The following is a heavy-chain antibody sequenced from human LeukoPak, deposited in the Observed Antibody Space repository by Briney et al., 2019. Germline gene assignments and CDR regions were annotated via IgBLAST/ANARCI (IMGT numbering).Heavy chain of an antibody. CDR2: TFYRSEWYN. V-gene: IGHV6-1*01. D-gene: IGHD5-24*01. Sequence: SQTLSLTCAISGDSVSSNNAAWNWIRQSPSRGLEWLGRTFYRSEWYNDYALSVKSRIITTPDTSKNQVSLQLNSVTPEDTAVYYCARDRGGYNWELFDYWGQGSLVTVSS. CDR3: ARDRGGYNWELFDY. CDR1: GDSVSSNNAA. J-gene: IGHJ4*02.